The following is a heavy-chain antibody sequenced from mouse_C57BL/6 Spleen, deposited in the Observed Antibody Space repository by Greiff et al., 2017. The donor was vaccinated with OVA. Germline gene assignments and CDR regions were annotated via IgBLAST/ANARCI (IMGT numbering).Heavy chain of an antibody. CDR3: ARGDLLLYYFDY. V-gene: IGHV5-17*01. CDR2: ISSGSSTI. J-gene: IGHJ2*01. D-gene: IGHD2-1*01. Sequence: EVHLVESGGGLVKPGGSLKLSCAASGFTFSDYGMHWVRQAPEKGLEWVAYISSGSSTIYYADTVKGRFTISRDNAKNTLFLQMTSLRSEDTAMYYCARGDLLLYYFDYWGQGTTLTVSS. CDR1: GFTFSDYG.